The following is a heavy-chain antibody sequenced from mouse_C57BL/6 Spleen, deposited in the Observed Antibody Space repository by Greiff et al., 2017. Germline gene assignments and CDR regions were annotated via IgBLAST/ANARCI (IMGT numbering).Heavy chain of an antibody. CDR3: ARLATVGYFDV. CDR1: GYAFSSSW. Sequence: QVQLKQSGPELVKPGASVKISCKASGYAFSSSWMNWVKQRPGQGLEWIGRIYPGDGDTNYNGKFKGKATLTADKSSSTAYMQLSSLTSEDSAVYFCARLATVGYFDVWGTGTTVTVSS. D-gene: IGHD1-1*01. V-gene: IGHV1-82*01. J-gene: IGHJ1*03. CDR2: IYPGDGDT.